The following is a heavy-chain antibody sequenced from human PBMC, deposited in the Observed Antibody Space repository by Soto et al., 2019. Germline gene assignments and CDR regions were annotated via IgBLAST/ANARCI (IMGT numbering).Heavy chain of an antibody. CDR1: GFTFSSYG. CDR3: ARALWLQTLTYYYDY. CDR2: IWYDGSNK. Sequence: GGSLRLSCAASGFTFSSYGMHWVRQAPGKGLEWVAVIWYDGSNKYYADSVKGRFTISRDNSKNTLYLQMNSLRAEDTAVYYCARALWLQTLTYYYDYWGQGTLVTVSS. D-gene: IGHD3-16*01. V-gene: IGHV3-33*01. J-gene: IGHJ4*02.